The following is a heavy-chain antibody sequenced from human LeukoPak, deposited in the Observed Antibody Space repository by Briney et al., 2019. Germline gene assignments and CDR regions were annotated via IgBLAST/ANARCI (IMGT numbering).Heavy chain of an antibody. CDR1: GYTFSQYG. J-gene: IGHJ4*02. Sequence: ASVKVSCNASGYTFSQYGISWVRQAPGQGLEWMGWISPFNGYTNYLQKIEGRVTLTTDTFTSTVYMEMRSLRSDDTAVYYCLRDRGILSGYYDWAPDYWGQGTPVTVYS. V-gene: IGHV1-18*04. CDR3: LRDRGILSGYYDWAPDY. D-gene: IGHD3-9*01. CDR2: ISPFNGYT.